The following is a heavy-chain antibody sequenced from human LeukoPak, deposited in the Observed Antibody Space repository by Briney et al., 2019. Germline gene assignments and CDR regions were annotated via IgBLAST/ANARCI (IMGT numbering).Heavy chain of an antibody. CDR1: GFTFSSYA. Sequence: GGSLRPSCAASGFTFSSYAMSWVRQAPGKGLEWVSAISGSGGSTYYADSVKGRFTISRDNSKNTLYLQMNSLSAEDTAVYYCAKYGGYDWRPTDYWGQGTLVTVSS. V-gene: IGHV3-23*01. CDR3: AKYGGYDWRPTDY. D-gene: IGHD5-12*01. CDR2: ISGSGGST. J-gene: IGHJ4*02.